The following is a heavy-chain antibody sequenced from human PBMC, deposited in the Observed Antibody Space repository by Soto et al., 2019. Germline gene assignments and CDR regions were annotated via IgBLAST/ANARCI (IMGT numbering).Heavy chain of an antibody. D-gene: IGHD3-22*01. CDR1: GYTFTSDA. CDR3: ARAGAWGSNYDDAAFDA. J-gene: IGHJ3*01. Sequence: VHLVQSGAEVKKPGASVKVSCRASGYTFTSDAMHWVRQAPGQGLEWLGWINVGTGYTTFSQKFQGRVSINRVTYASTAYMELSSLRSEDTAIYYCARAGAWGSNYDDAAFDAWGQGTKVTVSS. V-gene: IGHV1-3*01. CDR2: INVGTGYT.